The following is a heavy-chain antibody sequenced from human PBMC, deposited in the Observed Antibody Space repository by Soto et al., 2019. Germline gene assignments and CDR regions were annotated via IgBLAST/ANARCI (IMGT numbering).Heavy chain of an antibody. J-gene: IGHJ4*02. CDR2: AYHSGST. CDR1: SGFTSTNNW. D-gene: IGHD3-10*01. Sequence: QLQLQESGPGLVRPSGTLSLTCAVSSGFTSTNNWWSWVRQPPGKGLEWIGDAYHSGSTEYNPSLKSRVSISVHKSKNHISLKLSSAAAADTAVYYCARSPPSTYYGGSGTFDYWGQGTLVTVSS. CDR3: ARSPPSTYYGGSGTFDY. V-gene: IGHV4-4*02.